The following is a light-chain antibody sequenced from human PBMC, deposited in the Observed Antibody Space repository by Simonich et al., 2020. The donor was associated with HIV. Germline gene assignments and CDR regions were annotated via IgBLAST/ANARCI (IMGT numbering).Light chain of an antibody. V-gene: IGLV6-57*03. CDR3: QSYDSSNQGV. CDR1: SGSIASNY. Sequence: NFMLTQPHSVSESPGKTLTISCTRSSGSIASNYVQWYQQRPGSAPTTVIYEDNQRPSGVPDRFSGSIDSSSNSASLTISGLKTEDEADYYCQSYDSSNQGVFGGGTKLTVL. CDR2: EDN. J-gene: IGLJ3*02.